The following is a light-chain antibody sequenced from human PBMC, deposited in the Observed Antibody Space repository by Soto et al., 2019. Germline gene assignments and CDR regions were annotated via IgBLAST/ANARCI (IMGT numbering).Light chain of an antibody. CDR1: SRDVGGYNY. J-gene: IGLJ3*02. CDR3: SSHAGSNNLV. Sequence: QSALTQPPSASGSTGQSVTISCTGTSRDVGGYNYVSWYQQHPGKAPKLIISEVSKRPSGVPDRFSGSKSGNTASLSVSGLQADDEADYYCSSHAGSNNLVFGGGTKLTVL. CDR2: EVS. V-gene: IGLV2-8*01.